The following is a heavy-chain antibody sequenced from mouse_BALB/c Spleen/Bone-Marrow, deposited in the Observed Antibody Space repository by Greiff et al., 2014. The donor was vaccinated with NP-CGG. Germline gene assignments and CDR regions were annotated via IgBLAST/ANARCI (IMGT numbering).Heavy chain of an antibody. CDR1: GYTFTSYY. V-gene: IGHV1S81*02. Sequence: SGAELVKPGASVKLSCKASGYTFTSYYMYWVKQRPGQGLEWIGEINPSSGGTNFNEKVKSKATLTVDKSSSTAYMQLSSLTSEDSAVFYRTRSGPGFAYWGQGTLVTVSA. CDR2: INPSSGGT. CDR3: TRSGPGFAY. J-gene: IGHJ3*01.